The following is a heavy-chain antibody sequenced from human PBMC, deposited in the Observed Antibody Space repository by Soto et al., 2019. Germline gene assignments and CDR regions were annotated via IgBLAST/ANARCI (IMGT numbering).Heavy chain of an antibody. V-gene: IGHV4-30-4*01. D-gene: IGHD2-15*01. CDR3: ARRSQDCSGGRCYLSLQD. CDR1: GGSISSGDYY. CDR2: IYYSGST. J-gene: IGHJ1*01. Sequence: SETLSLTCSVSGGSISSGDYYWNWIRQPPGKGLEWIGHIYYSGSTYYNSSLKSRVTISLDTSKNQFSLKLSSVTAADTAVYYCARRSQDCSGGRCYLSLQDWGQGTMVTVSS.